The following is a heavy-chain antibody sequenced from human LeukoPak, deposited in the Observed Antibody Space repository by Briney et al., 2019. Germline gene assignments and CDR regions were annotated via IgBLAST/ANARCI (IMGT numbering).Heavy chain of an antibody. CDR3: ATAYCGGDCCSFAGSFDP. V-gene: IGHV1-69*13. J-gene: IGHJ2*01. CDR2: IIPIFGTA. CDR1: GGTFNSYV. Sequence: ASVKVSCKASGGTFNSYVISWVRQAPGQGLEWMGGIIPIFGTANYAQKFQGRVTITADESTSTAYMELSSLRSEDTAVYYCATAYCGGDCCSFAGSFDPWGRGTLVTVSS. D-gene: IGHD2-21*02.